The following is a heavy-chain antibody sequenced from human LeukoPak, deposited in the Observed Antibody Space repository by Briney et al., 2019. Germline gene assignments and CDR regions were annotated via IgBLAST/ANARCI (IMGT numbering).Heavy chain of an antibody. CDR1: GYTFTSYD. Sequence: ASVKVSCKASGYTFTSYDINWVRQATGQGLEWMGWMNPNSGNTGYAQKFQGRVTMTRNTSISTAYMELSSLRSEDAAVYYCARAEMTHYDILTGPPDYWGQGTLVTVSS. CDR2: MNPNSGNT. V-gene: IGHV1-8*01. CDR3: ARAEMTHYDILTGPPDY. J-gene: IGHJ4*02. D-gene: IGHD3-9*01.